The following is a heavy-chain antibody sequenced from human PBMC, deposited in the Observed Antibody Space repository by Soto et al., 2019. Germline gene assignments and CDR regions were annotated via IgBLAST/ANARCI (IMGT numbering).Heavy chain of an antibody. Sequence: SGGSLRLSCAASGFTFSSYWMSWVRQAPGKGLEWVANIKQDGSEKYYVDSVKGRFTISRDNAKNSLYLQMNSLRAEDTAVYYSAREFVDTAMVTWFDPWGKGTLVTVPS. J-gene: IGHJ5*02. D-gene: IGHD5-18*01. CDR1: GFTFSSYW. CDR2: IKQDGSEK. V-gene: IGHV3-7*05. CDR3: AREFVDTAMVTWFDP.